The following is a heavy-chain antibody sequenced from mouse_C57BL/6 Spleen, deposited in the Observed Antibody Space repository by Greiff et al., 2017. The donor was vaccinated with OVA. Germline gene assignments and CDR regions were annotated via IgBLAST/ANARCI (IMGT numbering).Heavy chain of an antibody. CDR2: IDPSDSYT. CDR1: GYTFTSYW. V-gene: IGHV1-69*01. CDR3: ASGTGYFDV. J-gene: IGHJ1*03. Sequence: QVQLQQPGAELVMPGASVKLSCKASGYTFTSYWMHWVKQRPGQGLEWIGEIDPSDSYTNYNQKFKGKSTLTVDKSSSTAYMQLSSLPSEDSAVYYCASGTGYFDVWGTGTTVTVSS. D-gene: IGHD4-1*01.